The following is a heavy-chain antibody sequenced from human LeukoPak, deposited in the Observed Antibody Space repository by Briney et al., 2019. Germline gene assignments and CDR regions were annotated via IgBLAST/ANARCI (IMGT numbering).Heavy chain of an antibody. J-gene: IGHJ4*02. Sequence: SETLSLTCTVSGGSLSTYYWSWLRQPPGKGLEWIGCIHNSGSTNYNPSLKSRVTISLDTSKNQFSLKLSSVTAADTAVYYCVRGRGMAPQYWGQGTLVTVSS. CDR1: GGSLSTYY. CDR3: VRGRGMAPQY. D-gene: IGHD6-13*01. CDR2: IHNSGST. V-gene: IGHV4-59*01.